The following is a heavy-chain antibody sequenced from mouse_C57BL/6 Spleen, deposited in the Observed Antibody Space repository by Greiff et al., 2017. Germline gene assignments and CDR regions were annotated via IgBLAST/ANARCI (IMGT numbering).Heavy chain of an antibody. CDR1: GYTFTSYW. J-gene: IGHJ2*01. D-gene: IGHD1-1*01. CDR2: IYPSDSET. V-gene: IGHV1-61*01. Sequence: VQLQQPGAELVRPGSSVKLSCKASGYTFTSYWMDWVKQRPGQGLEWIGNIYPSDSETHYNQKFKDKATLTVDKSSSPAYMQLSSLTSEASAVYYCARPGFITTVVEDYWGQGTTLTVSS. CDR3: ARPGFITTVVEDY.